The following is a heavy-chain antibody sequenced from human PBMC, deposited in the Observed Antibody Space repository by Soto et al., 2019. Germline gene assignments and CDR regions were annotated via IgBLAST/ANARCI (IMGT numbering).Heavy chain of an antibody. D-gene: IGHD3-22*01. CDR2: ISYDGSNK. V-gene: IGHV3-30-3*01. Sequence: GGSLRLSCAASGFTFSSYAMHWVRQAPGKGLEWVAVISYDGSNKYYADSVKGRFTISRDNSKNTLYLQMNSLRAEDTAVYYCARDSPILTPYYYDSSGYYPLDYWGQGTLVTVSS. CDR3: ARDSPILTPYYYDSSGYYPLDY. CDR1: GFTFSSYA. J-gene: IGHJ4*02.